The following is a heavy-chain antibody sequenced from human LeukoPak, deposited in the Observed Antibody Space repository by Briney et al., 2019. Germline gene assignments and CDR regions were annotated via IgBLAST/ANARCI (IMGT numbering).Heavy chain of an antibody. CDR2: IKQDGSGK. CDR1: GFTFSSYW. V-gene: IGHV3-7*01. CDR3: ARLSEMLRGPEVIYYFEH. J-gene: IGHJ4*02. D-gene: IGHD3-10*01. Sequence: GGSLRLSCAASGFTFSSYWMSWVRQAPGKGLEWVANIKQDGSGKYYVDSVKGRFTISRDNAKNSVYLQMNGLRAEDTAVYYCARLSEMLRGPEVIYYFEHWGQGTLVTVSS.